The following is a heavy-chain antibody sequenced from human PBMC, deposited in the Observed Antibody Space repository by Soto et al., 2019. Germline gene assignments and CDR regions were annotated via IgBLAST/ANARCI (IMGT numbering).Heavy chain of an antibody. D-gene: IGHD1-7*01. CDR1: GGSFSGYC. J-gene: IGHJ4*02. V-gene: IGHV4-34*01. CDR2: INHSGST. Sequence: SETLSLTCAVYGGSFSGYCWSWIRQPPGKGLEWIGEINHSGSTNYNPSLKSRVTISVDTSKNQFSLKLSSVTAADTAVYYCASEVNWNYSYYFDYWGQGTLVTVSS. CDR3: ASEVNWNYSYYFDY.